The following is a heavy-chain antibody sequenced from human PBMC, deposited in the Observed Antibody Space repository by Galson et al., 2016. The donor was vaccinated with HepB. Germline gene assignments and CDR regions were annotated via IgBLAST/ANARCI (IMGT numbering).Heavy chain of an antibody. CDR3: ARGMTTVTTDY. CDR1: GGSISRSSYY. Sequence: LSLTCTVSGGSISRSSYYWGWFRQPPGKGLEWIGTFYYSGRTYYKPSLKSRVTISVDASKNQFSLEMTSVTAADTAVYYCARGMTTVTTDYWGQGTLVTVSS. CDR2: FYYSGRT. V-gene: IGHV4-39*01. J-gene: IGHJ4*02. D-gene: IGHD4-17*01.